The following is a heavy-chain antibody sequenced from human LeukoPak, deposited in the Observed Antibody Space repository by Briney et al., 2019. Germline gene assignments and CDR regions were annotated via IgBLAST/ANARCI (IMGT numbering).Heavy chain of an antibody. Sequence: GGSLRLSCAASGFTFSGYAMRWVRQAPGKGLEWVSSISGSGAKTFYADSVKGRFTISRDISQNTIYLQMNSLRAEDTALYYCAKEASEKSFDPWGQGTLVTVSS. J-gene: IGHJ5*02. CDR3: AKEASEKSFDP. CDR2: ISGSGAKT. V-gene: IGHV3-23*01. CDR1: GFTFSGYA. D-gene: IGHD3-3*02.